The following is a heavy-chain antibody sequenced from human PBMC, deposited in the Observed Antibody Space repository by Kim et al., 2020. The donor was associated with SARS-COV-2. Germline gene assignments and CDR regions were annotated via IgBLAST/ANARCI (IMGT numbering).Heavy chain of an antibody. Sequence: SETLSLICTVSGGSISSSSYYWAWIRQSPGKGLEWIGSGDYSGSTYYNPSLKSRVTISVDTSKNQFSLKLTSVIAADTAVYLCARDRESTLTTFDYWGLG. CDR1: GGSISSSSYY. D-gene: IGHD4-17*01. J-gene: IGHJ4*02. CDR2: GDYSGST. CDR3: ARDRESTLTTFDY. V-gene: IGHV4-39*07.